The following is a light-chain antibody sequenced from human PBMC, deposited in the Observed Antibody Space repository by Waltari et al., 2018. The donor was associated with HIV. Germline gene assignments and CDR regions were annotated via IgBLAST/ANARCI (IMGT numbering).Light chain of an antibody. Sequence: DIVMTQSPDSLAVSLGERATINCKSSKSVLYSSNNKNYLAWYQQKPGQPPKLLIYWASTRESGVPDRFSGSGSGTDFALTISSLQAEDVAVYYCQEFYSNHLSFGPGTKVEIK. CDR1: KSVLYSSNNKNY. J-gene: IGKJ3*01. V-gene: IGKV4-1*01. CDR2: WAS. CDR3: QEFYSNHLS.